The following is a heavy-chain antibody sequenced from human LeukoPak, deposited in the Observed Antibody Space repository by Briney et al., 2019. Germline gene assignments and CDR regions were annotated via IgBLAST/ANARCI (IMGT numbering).Heavy chain of an antibody. CDR2: INHCGST. Sequence: SETLSLTCTVSGGSISDYYWSWIRQPQGKGLEWIGEINHCGSTNYNPSLKSRVTISVDTSKTKFYLNLNSVTAADTAVYYCARANYYDSSGLHAFDIWGQGTMVTVSS. J-gene: IGHJ3*02. D-gene: IGHD3-22*01. V-gene: IGHV4-34*01. CDR3: ARANYYDSSGLHAFDI. CDR1: GGSISDYY.